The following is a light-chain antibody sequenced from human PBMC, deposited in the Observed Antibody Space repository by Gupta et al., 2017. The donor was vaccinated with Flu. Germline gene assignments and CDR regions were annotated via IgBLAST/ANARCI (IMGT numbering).Light chain of an antibody. CDR2: AVN. V-gene: IGLV2-14*03. CDR1: SSDFVGYNY. J-gene: IGLJ3*02. CDR3: SSYTSSNTWV. Sequence: QSALTLPPSVSGSDGQSGTTSCTGPSSDFVGYNYFSWYQQPPGKPPKLMIYAVNSRPSGVSTRFSGSKSGNTASLTISGLQADDEAEYYCSSYTSSNTWVFGGGTKLTVL.